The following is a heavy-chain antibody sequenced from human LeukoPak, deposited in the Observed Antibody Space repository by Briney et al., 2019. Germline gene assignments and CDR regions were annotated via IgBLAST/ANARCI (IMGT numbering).Heavy chain of an antibody. Sequence: GGSLRLSCAASGFTFSTHTMNWVRQAPGKGLERVSSIDSSSSSIYYADSVKGRFTVSRDNARNSLYLQINSLRAEDTAVYYCANERALYSSGWSYIDYWGQGTLVTVSS. D-gene: IGHD6-19*01. J-gene: IGHJ4*02. CDR2: IDSSSSSI. CDR1: GFTFSTHT. V-gene: IGHV3-21*01. CDR3: ANERALYSSGWSYIDY.